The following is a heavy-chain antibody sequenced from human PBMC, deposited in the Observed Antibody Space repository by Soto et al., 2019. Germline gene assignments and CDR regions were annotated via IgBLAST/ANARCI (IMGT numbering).Heavy chain of an antibody. CDR3: ARDPSEGRVGNWFES. J-gene: IGHJ5*01. CDR2: ISSSTSYV. CDR1: GFTFSRYG. D-gene: IGHD2-2*01. Sequence: GGSLRLSCAASGFTFSRYGMNWVRQAPGKGLEWVSSISSSTSYVYYADSVKGRLSVSRDNAKKILYLEMYALRTEDTAVYYCARDPSEGRVGNWFESWGQGTLFTVSS. V-gene: IGHV3-21*01.